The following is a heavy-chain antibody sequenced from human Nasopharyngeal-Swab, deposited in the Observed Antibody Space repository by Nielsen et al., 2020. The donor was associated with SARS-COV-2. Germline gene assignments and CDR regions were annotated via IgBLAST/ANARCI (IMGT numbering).Heavy chain of an antibody. CDR1: GFTFSSYA. J-gene: IGHJ4*02. CDR3: ARGGSSGESSFDY. V-gene: IGHV3-30-3*01. D-gene: IGHD5-12*01. Sequence: GGPLRLSCEASGFTFSSYAMHWVRQAPGKGLEWLGVISYDGSIKRSADSVEGRFTISRDNSKNTLYLQMNSLRTDDTAVYYCARGGSSGESSFDYWGQGTLVTVSA. CDR2: ISYDGSIK.